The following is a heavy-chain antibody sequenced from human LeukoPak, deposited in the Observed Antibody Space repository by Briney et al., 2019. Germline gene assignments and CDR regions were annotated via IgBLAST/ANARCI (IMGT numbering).Heavy chain of an antibody. J-gene: IGHJ4*02. CDR3: ARAGYSGYDSDY. CDR1: GNSISSYY. D-gene: IGHD5-12*01. Sequence: PSETLSLTCTVSGNSISSYYWSWIRQPPGKGLEWIGYIYYSGSTNYNPSLKSRVTISVDTSKNQFSLKLSSVTAADTAVYYCARAGYSGYDSDYWGQGTLVTVSS. CDR2: IYYSGST. V-gene: IGHV4-59*01.